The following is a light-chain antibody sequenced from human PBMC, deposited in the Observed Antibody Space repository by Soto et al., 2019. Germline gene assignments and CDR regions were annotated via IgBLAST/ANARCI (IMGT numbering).Light chain of an antibody. CDR1: QSISSY. Sequence: DTQVTQSPSSLSASVGDRVTITCRASQSISSYLNWYQQKPGKAPKLLIYTASSLQSGVPSRFSGSGSGTDFTLTISSLQPEDVATYYCQKYNSDSWTFGQGTKVDIK. CDR3: QKYNSDSWT. V-gene: IGKV1-39*01. J-gene: IGKJ1*01. CDR2: TAS.